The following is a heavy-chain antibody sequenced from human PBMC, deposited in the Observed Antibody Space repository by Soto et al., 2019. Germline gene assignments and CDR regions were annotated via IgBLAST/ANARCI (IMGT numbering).Heavy chain of an antibody. J-gene: IGHJ6*03. CDR1: GGSFSGYY. D-gene: IGHD2-15*01. CDR2: INHSGAT. CDR3: ARAKVVSATFYYSYYMDV. Sequence: PSETLSLTCAVYGGSFSGYYWSWSRQPPGEALEWNGEINHSGATNYNPSLKSQVTISVDTSKNQFSLKLTSVTAADTAVYYCARAKVVSATFYYSYYMDVWGKGTTVTSP. V-gene: IGHV4-34*01.